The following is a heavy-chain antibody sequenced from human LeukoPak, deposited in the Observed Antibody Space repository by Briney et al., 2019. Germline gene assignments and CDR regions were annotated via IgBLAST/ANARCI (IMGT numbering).Heavy chain of an antibody. CDR3: ARAGKWELLEEFGY. V-gene: IGHV4-38-2*02. CDR1: GYSISSGYY. CDR2: IYHSGST. D-gene: IGHD1-26*01. J-gene: IGHJ4*02. Sequence: SETLSLTCTVSGYSISSGYYWGWIRQPPGKGLEWIGSIYHSGSTYYNPSLKSRVTISVDTSKNQFSLKLSSVTAADTAVYYCARAGKWELLEEFGYWGQGTLVTVSS.